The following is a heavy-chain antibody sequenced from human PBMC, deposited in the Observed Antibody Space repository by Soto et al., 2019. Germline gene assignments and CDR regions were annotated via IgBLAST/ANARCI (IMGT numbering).Heavy chain of an antibody. D-gene: IGHD1-26*01. Sequence: QITLKESGPTLVKPTQTLTLTCTFSGFSLSTSGVGVGWIRQPPGKALEWLALIYWDGDNRYSPSLKSRLAITKDTSKHQVVLRMTNMDPVDTATYYCAHRLSGGYYDYWGQGTLVTVSS. CDR1: GFSLSTSGVG. J-gene: IGHJ4*02. V-gene: IGHV2-5*02. CDR2: IYWDGDN. CDR3: AHRLSGGYYDY.